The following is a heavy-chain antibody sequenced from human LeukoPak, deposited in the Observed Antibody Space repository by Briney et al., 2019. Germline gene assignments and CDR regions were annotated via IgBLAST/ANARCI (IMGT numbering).Heavy chain of an antibody. CDR2: IYTSGST. Sequence: SETLSLTCTVSGNSFGDYYWSWIRQPAGKGLEWIGRIYTSGSTTYNPSLKSRVTMSVDTSKSQFSLNLMSVTAADTAVYYCTRDTGTTVEVKFDPWGQGTLVTVSS. V-gene: IGHV4-4*07. D-gene: IGHD4-17*01. J-gene: IGHJ5*02. CDR3: TRDTGTTVEVKFDP. CDR1: GNSFGDYY.